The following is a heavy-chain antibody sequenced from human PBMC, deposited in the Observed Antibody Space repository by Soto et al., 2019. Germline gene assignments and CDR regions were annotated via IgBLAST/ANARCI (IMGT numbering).Heavy chain of an antibody. CDR2: INHSGST. CDR3: ARAFGKHMDV. J-gene: IGHJ6*02. D-gene: IGHD3-10*01. CDR1: GGSFSGYY. V-gene: IGHV4-34*01. Sequence: SETLSLTCAVYGGSFSGYYWSWIRQPPGKGLEWIGEINHSGSTNYNPSLKSRVTISVDTSKNQFSLKLSSVTAADTAVYYCARAFGKHMDVWGQGTTVTVSS.